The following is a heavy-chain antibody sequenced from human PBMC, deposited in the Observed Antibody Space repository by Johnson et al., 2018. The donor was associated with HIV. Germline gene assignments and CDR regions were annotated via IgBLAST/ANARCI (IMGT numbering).Heavy chain of an antibody. CDR1: GFTFSSYA. D-gene: IGHD2-8*01. CDR2: ISGGGGNT. CDR3: ARANRYYDAFDI. V-gene: IGHV3-23*01. Sequence: VQLLESGGGLVQPGGSLTLSCVGSGFTFSSYAMSWVRQAPGKGLEWVSGISGGGGNTYYADSVKGRFTISRDNSKTMMWLQMNSLRAGDTAVYYCARANRYYDAFDIWGQGTMVTVSS. J-gene: IGHJ3*02.